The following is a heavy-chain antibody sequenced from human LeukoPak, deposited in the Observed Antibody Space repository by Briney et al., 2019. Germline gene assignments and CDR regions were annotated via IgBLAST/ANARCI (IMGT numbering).Heavy chain of an antibody. CDR3: APSPDYGDYY. V-gene: IGHV3-21*01. CDR1: GFSFSTFS. CDR2: ISSSSSYI. Sequence: GGSLRLSCVVSGFSFSTFSMNWVRQAPGKGLEWVSFISSSSSYIYYEDSVKGRFTISRDNAKNSLYLQMNSLRAEDMAAYYCAPSPDYGDYYWGQGTLVTLSS. J-gene: IGHJ4*02. D-gene: IGHD4-17*01.